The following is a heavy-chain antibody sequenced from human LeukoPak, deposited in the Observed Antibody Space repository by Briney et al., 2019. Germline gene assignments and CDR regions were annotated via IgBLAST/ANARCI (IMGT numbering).Heavy chain of an antibody. CDR1: GFTFDDYA. CDR3: AKGSSGWYYYFDY. Sequence: GGSLRLSCAASGFTFDDYAMHWVRQAPGKRLEWVSGISWNSGSIGYADSVKGRFTISRDNAKNSLYLQMNSLRAEDMALYYCAKGSSGWYYYFDYWGQGTLVTVSS. D-gene: IGHD6-19*01. V-gene: IGHV3-9*03. J-gene: IGHJ4*02. CDR2: ISWNSGSI.